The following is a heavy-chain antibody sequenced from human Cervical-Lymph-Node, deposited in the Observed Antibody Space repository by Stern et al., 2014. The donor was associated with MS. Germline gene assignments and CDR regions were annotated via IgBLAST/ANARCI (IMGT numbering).Heavy chain of an antibody. CDR1: GYTFTDYY. J-gene: IGHJ4*02. V-gene: IGHV1-2*06. CDR3: ARDTPNDSSGYLNY. D-gene: IGHD3-22*01. Sequence: QMQLVQSGAEVRKPGASVKVSCKASGYTFTDYYIHWVRQAPGQGLEWMGRINPNSGGTNSAQKFQGRVTMTRDTSTSTANMELSRLRSYDTAVYYCARDTPNDSSGYLNYWGQGTLVTVSS. CDR2: INPNSGGT.